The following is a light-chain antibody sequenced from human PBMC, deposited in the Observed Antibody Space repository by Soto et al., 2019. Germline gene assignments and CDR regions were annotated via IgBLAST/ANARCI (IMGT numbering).Light chain of an antibody. CDR3: QQYGSPIT. J-gene: IGKJ5*01. V-gene: IGKV3-20*01. Sequence: EIVLTQSPGTLSLSPGERATLSCRASQSVSTTFLVWYQQRPGQAPWLLIYGASTRATGIPDRFSGSGSGTDFTLTISRLEPEDFAVYYCQQYGSPITFGQGTRLEIK. CDR2: GAS. CDR1: QSVSTTF.